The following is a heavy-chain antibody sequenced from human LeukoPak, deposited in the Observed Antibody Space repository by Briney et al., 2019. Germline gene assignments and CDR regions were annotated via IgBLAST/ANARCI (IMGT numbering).Heavy chain of an antibody. Sequence: SETLSLTCAVYGGSFSGYYWSWIRQPPGKGLEWIGEINHSGSTNYNPSLKSRVTISVDTSKNQFSLKLSSVTAADTAVYYCARRRKGTRNRNWSDPWGQGTLVTVSS. CDR3: ARRRKGTRNRNWSDP. CDR1: GGSFSGYY. CDR2: INHSGST. V-gene: IGHV4-34*01. J-gene: IGHJ5*02. D-gene: IGHD2-2*01.